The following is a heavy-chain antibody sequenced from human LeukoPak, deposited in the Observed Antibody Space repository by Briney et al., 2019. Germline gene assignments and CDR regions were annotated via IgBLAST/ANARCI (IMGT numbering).Heavy chain of an antibody. J-gene: IGHJ5*02. D-gene: IGHD6-19*01. Sequence: SETLSPTCAVYGGSFSGYYWSWIRQPPGKGLEWIGEINHSGSTNYNPSLKSRVTISVDTSKNQFSLKLSSVTAADTAVYYCARARGYSSGWYLAPWGQGTLVTVSS. CDR2: INHSGST. CDR3: ARARGYSSGWYLAP. CDR1: GGSFSGYY. V-gene: IGHV4-34*01.